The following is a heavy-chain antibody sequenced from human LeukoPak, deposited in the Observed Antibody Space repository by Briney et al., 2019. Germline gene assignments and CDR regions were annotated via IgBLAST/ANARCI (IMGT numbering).Heavy chain of an antibody. D-gene: IGHD6-13*01. Sequence: SETLSLTCTVSGGSITSYYWSWIRQPPGKGLECIGYIYYSGSTNYNPSLKSRVTISVDTSKNQFSLKLSSVTAADTAVYYCARGGGISHYYYYMDVWGKGGTVTISS. CDR1: GGSITSYY. J-gene: IGHJ6*03. V-gene: IGHV4-59*01. CDR3: ARGGGISHYYYYMDV. CDR2: IYYSGST.